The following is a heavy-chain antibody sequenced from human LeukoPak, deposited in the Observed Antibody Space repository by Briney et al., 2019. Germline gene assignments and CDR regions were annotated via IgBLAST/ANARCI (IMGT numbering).Heavy chain of an antibody. Sequence: ESLKISCKGSGYKFTNYWIAWVRQMPGKGLEWMGNIYPGDSDTRYSPSFQGQVTLSVDKSISAAFLEWSSLKASDTATYYCATDIAETSITWGQGTLVTVSS. CDR1: GYKFTNYW. CDR3: ATDIAETSIT. V-gene: IGHV5-51*01. CDR2: IYPGDSDT. D-gene: IGHD3-10*01. J-gene: IGHJ4*02.